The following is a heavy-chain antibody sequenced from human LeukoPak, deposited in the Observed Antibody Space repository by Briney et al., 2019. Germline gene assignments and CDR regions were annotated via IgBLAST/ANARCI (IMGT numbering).Heavy chain of an antibody. CDR3: AREAEVFLRIDAFDI. Sequence: ASVKVSCKVPGSTFTDYYMHWVQQAPGKRLEWMGLVDPEDGEIIYAEKFQGRVTITADTSTDTAYMELSSLRSEDTAVYYCAREAEVFLRIDAFDIWGQGTMVTVSS. J-gene: IGHJ3*02. D-gene: IGHD1-14*01. CDR2: VDPEDGEI. V-gene: IGHV1-69-2*01. CDR1: GSTFTDYY.